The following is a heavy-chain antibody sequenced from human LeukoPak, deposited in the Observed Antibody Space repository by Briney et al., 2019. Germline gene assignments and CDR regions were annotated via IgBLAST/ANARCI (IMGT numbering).Heavy chain of an antibody. CDR1: GYTFTGYD. J-gene: IGHJ6*03. CDR3: ARGVRGYSYGLPYYYMDV. V-gene: IGHV1-8*01. CDR2: MNPNSGNT. D-gene: IGHD5-18*01. Sequence: ASVKVSCKASGYTFTGYDINWVRQATGQGLEWMGWMNPNSGNTGYAQKFQGRVTMTRNTSISTAYMELSSLRSDDTAVYYCARGVRGYSYGLPYYYMDVWGKGTTVTVSS.